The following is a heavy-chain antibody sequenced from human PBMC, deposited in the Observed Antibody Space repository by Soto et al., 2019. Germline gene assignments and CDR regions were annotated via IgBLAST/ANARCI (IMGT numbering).Heavy chain of an antibody. J-gene: IGHJ6*02. CDR3: ARARRGYCSSTSCYGSYYGMDV. V-gene: IGHV1-2*04. Sequence: QVQLAQSGAEVKKPGASVKVSCKASGYTFTGYYMHWVRQAPGQGLEWMGWINPNSGGTNYAQKYQGWVTKPRDTSISTAYMELSRLRSDDTAVYYGARARRGYCSSTSCYGSYYGMDVWGQGTTVTVSS. CDR1: GYTFTGYY. CDR2: INPNSGGT. D-gene: IGHD2-2*01.